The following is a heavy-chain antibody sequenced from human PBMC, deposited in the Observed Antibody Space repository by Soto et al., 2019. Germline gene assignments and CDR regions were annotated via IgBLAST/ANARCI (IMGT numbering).Heavy chain of an antibody. V-gene: IGHV4-59*01. Sequence: PSETLSLTCTVSGGSISSYYWSWIRQPPGKGLEWIGYIYYSGSTNYNPSLKSRVTISVDTSKNQFSLKLSSVTAADTAVYYCARKNPRRAPFDYWGQGTQVTVSS. CDR3: ARKNPRRAPFDY. J-gene: IGHJ4*02. CDR1: GGSISSYY. CDR2: IYYSGST.